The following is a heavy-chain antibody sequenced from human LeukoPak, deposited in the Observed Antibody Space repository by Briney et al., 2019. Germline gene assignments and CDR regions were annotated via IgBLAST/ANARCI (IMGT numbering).Heavy chain of an antibody. CDR3: ARDRPRHDYGYYGDGDYYYYMDV. J-gene: IGHJ6*03. CDR1: GGTFSSYA. D-gene: IGHD4-17*01. V-gene: IGHV1-69*05. Sequence: ASVKVSCKASGGTFSSYAISWVRQAPGQGLEWMGGIIPIFGTANYAQKFQGRVTITTDESTSTAYMELSSLRSEDTAVYYCARDRPRHDYGYYGDGDYYYYMDVWGKGTTVTVSS. CDR2: IIPIFGTA.